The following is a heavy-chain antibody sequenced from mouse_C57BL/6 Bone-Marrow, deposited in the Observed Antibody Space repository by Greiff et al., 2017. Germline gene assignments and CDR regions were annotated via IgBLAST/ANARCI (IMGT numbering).Heavy chain of an antibody. CDR2: ISSGGSYT. CDR1: GFTFSSYG. V-gene: IGHV5-6*01. Sequence: EVQRVESGGDLVKPGGSLKLSCAASGFTFSSYGMSWVRQTPDKRLEWVATISSGGSYTYYPDSVQGRFTISRDNAKNTLYLQRSRLKSEDTAMYYCAREIYYLYLDYWGQGTTLTVSS. CDR3: AREIYYLYLDY. D-gene: IGHD1-1*01. J-gene: IGHJ2*01.